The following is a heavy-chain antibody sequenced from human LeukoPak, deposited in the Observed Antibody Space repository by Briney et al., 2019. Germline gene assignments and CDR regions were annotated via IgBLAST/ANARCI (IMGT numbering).Heavy chain of an antibody. V-gene: IGHV5-51*01. CDR2: IYPGDSDT. CDR3: ARLSREGFGELYNWFDP. CDR1: GYSFTSYW. D-gene: IGHD3-10*01. Sequence: GESLKISCKGSGYSFTSYWLGWVRQMPGKGLQWMGIIYPGDSDTRYSPSFQGQVTISADKSISTAYLQWSSLKASDTAMYYCARLSREGFGELYNWFDPWGQGTLVTVSS. J-gene: IGHJ5*02.